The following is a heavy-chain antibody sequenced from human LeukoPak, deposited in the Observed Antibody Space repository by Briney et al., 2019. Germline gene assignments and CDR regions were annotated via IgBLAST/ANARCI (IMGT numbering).Heavy chain of an antibody. D-gene: IGHD4-17*01. J-gene: IGHJ4*02. CDR3: ATGQTTPVLVDTLHF. CDR2: YDPDDAET. Sequence: GASVKVSFKVSGYTVTEFSIHWVRQAPGKGLEWMGGYDPDDAETVFARKFQGRVTMTEDTSTNTAYMELTSLISEDTAVYYCATGQTTPVLVDTLHFWGQGTLVTVSS. CDR1: GYTVTEFS. V-gene: IGHV1-24*01.